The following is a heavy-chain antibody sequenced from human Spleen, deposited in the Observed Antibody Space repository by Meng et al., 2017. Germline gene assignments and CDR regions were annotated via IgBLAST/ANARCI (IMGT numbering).Heavy chain of an antibody. V-gene: IGHV4-34*01. CDR2: INHSGST. CDR1: GGSFSGYY. J-gene: IGHJ5*02. Sequence: HVHPQQWGASLLKPSETLSLTFAVYGGSFSGYYWSWIRQPPGKGLEWIGEINHSGSTNYNPSLKSRVTISVDTSKNQFSLKLSSVTAADTAVYYCARGPNRTIFGVVMNWFDPWGQGTLVTVSS. CDR3: ARGPNRTIFGVVMNWFDP. D-gene: IGHD3-3*01.